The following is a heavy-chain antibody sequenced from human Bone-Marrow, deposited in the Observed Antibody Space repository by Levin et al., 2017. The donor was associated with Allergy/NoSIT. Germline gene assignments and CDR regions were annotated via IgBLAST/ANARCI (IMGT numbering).Heavy chain of an antibody. D-gene: IGHD3-16*02. CDR3: ARLADYVWGSYRTDFDY. V-gene: IGHV4-39*01. CDR1: GDSVGSSRYY. CDR2: VYYSGTT. Sequence: KASETLSLTCSVSGDSVGSSRYYWGWVRQPPGKGLQWIGTVYYSGTTDYNPSLKSRVATSLDTSKNQFSLQLTSVTAADTAVYYCARLADYVWGSYRTDFDYWGHGVLVTVSS. J-gene: IGHJ4*01.